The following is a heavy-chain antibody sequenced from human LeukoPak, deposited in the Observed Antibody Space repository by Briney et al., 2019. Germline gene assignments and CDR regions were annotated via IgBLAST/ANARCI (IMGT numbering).Heavy chain of an antibody. D-gene: IGHD3-3*01. V-gene: IGHV1-46*01. J-gene: IGHJ6*02. CDR1: GYTFTSYY. Sequence: ASVKVSCKASGYTFTSYYMHWVRQAPGQGLEWMGIINPSGGSTSYAQKFQGRVTMTRDTSTSTVYMELSSLRSEDTAVYYCARGPTYDYYYYYGMDVWGQGTTVTVSS. CDR2: INPSGGST. CDR3: ARGPTYDYYYYYGMDV.